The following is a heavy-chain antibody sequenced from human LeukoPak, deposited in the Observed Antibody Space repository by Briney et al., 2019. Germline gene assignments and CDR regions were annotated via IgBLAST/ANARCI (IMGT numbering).Heavy chain of an antibody. Sequence: GKSLRLSCAASGLSLTTHGMHWVRQAPGKGLEWVAVIWYDGSNKYYADSVKGRFTISRDNSKNTLYLQMNSLRAEDTAVYYCASVYSYGWFDYWGQGTLVTVSS. CDR3: ASVYSYGWFDY. D-gene: IGHD5-18*01. J-gene: IGHJ5*01. CDR1: GLSLTTHG. CDR2: IWYDGSNK. V-gene: IGHV3-33*01.